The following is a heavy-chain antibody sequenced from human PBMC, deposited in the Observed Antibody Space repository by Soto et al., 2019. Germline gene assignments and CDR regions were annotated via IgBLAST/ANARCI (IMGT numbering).Heavy chain of an antibody. D-gene: IGHD2-8*01. CDR3: ARAGVTHGFDY. CDR1: GFTFSSYW. CDR2: IDSDETVT. Sequence: EVQLVESGGGLVQPGGTLRLSCAASGFTFSSYWMHWVRQAPGKGLVWVSRIDSDETVTTYADSVKGRFTISRDNAKNTLYLQMNSLRAEDTAVYYSARAGVTHGFDYWGQGVLVTVSS. V-gene: IGHV3-74*03. J-gene: IGHJ4*02.